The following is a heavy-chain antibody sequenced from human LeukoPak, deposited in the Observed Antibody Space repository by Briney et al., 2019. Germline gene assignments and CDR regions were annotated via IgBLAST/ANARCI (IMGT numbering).Heavy chain of an antibody. V-gene: IGHV3-33*01. CDR3: ARVEGSSWTYYYYGMDV. J-gene: IGHJ6*02. Sequence: GGSLRLSCAASGFTFSSYDMHWVRQAPGKGLEWVAVIWYDGSNKYYADSVKGRFTISRDNSKNTLYLQMNSLRAEDTAVYYCARVEGSSWTYYYYGMDVWGQGTTVTVSS. D-gene: IGHD6-13*01. CDR2: IWYDGSNK. CDR1: GFTFSSYD.